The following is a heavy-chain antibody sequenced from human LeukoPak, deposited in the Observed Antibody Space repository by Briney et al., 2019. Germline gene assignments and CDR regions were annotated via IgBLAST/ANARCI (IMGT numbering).Heavy chain of an antibody. CDR3: ARDCSSTSIRESVAFDI. V-gene: IGHV1-2*04. CDR1: GYTFTGYY. Sequence: ASVKVSCKASGYTFTGYYMHWVRQARGQGLEWMGWINPNSGGTNYAQKFQGWVTMTRDTSISTAYMELSRLRSDDTAVYYCARDCSSTSIRESVAFDIWGQGTMVTVSS. D-gene: IGHD2-2*01. J-gene: IGHJ3*02. CDR2: INPNSGGT.